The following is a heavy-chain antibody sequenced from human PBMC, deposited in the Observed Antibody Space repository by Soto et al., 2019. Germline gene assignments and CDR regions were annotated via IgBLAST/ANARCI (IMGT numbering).Heavy chain of an antibody. CDR3: AKAGAPRFCGRSSCHPAGAY. J-gene: IGHJ4*02. V-gene: IGHV3-30*18. CDR1: GFTLSNYG. CDR2: ISYDGSHK. D-gene: IGHD2-15*01. Sequence: QVQLVESGGGVVQPGRSLRLSCAGSGFTLSNYGLHWVRQAPGKGLEWVAVISYDGSHKYYADSVKGRFTISRDNSNNMQYLQMDSLRAEDTAVYYCAKAGAPRFCGRSSCHPAGAYWGQGTLVTVSS.